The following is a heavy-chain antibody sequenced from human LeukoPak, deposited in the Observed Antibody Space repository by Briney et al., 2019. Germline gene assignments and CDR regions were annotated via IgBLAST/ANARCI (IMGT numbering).Heavy chain of an antibody. CDR3: ARDYSGYDLWYYYYGMDV. J-gene: IGHJ6*02. D-gene: IGHD5-12*01. CDR1: GFTFSSYS. CDR2: ISSSSSYI. V-gene: IGHV3-21*01. Sequence: GGSLRLSCAASGFTFSSYSMNWVRQAPGKGLEWVSSISSSSSYIYYADSVKGRFTISRDNAKNSLYLQMNSLRAEDTAVYYCARDYSGYDLWYYYYGMDVWGQGTRSPSP.